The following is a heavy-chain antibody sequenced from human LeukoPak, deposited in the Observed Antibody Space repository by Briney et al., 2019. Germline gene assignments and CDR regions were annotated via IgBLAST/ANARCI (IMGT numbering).Heavy chain of an antibody. Sequence: GGSLRLSCAASGFTFSSYWMSWVRQAPGKGLEWVANIKQDGSEKYYVDSVKGRFTISRDNAKNSLFLQMNSLRAEDTAVYYCARGFDEGSSWSYYFDYWGQGTLVTVSS. CDR2: IKQDGSEK. D-gene: IGHD6-13*01. CDR3: ARGFDEGSSWSYYFDY. CDR1: GFTFSSYW. J-gene: IGHJ4*02. V-gene: IGHV3-7*01.